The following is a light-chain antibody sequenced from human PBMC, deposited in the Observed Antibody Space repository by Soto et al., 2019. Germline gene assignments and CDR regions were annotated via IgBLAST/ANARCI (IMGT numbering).Light chain of an antibody. CDR2: GAY. CDR3: QQYNSWPPLT. CDR1: QNINNN. Sequence: EIVMTQSPATLSVSPGERATLFCRASQNINNNLAWYQQKPGQAPRLLIYGAYTRATGIPATFSGSGSGTEFTLTISRLQSEDFAVYYCQQYNSWPPLTFGGGTKVDIK. V-gene: IGKV3-15*01. J-gene: IGKJ4*01.